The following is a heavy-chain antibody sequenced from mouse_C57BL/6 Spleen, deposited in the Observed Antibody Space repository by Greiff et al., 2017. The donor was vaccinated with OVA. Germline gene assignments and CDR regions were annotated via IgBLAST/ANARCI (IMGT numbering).Heavy chain of an antibody. CDR2: IHPSDSDT. CDR1: GYTFTSYW. J-gene: IGHJ2*01. CDR3: ACDGSDGGFDY. D-gene: IGHD1-1*02. V-gene: IGHV1-74*01. Sequence: QVQLQQPGAELVKPGASVKVSCKASGYTFTSYWMHWVKQRPGQGLEWIGRIHPSDSDTNYNQKFKGKATLTVDKSSSTAYMQLSSLTSEDSAVDCYACDGSDGGFDYWGQGTTLTVSS.